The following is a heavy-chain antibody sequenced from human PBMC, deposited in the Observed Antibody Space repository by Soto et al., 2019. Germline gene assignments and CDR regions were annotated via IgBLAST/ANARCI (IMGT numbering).Heavy chain of an antibody. CDR1: GYTFTDFY. V-gene: IGHV1-2*02. Sequence: QVQLVQSGTEVKKPGASVTVSCKSSGYTFTDFYLHWLRQAPGQGLEWVGWINPKTGDTKSSQRFQGRVTMSRDPSVSTAYIDLTSLTSDDTAIDYCATVTNGTTGWYHPWGQGTRVTVSS. D-gene: IGHD1-1*01. J-gene: IGHJ5*02. CDR3: ATVTNGTTGWYHP. CDR2: INPKTGDT.